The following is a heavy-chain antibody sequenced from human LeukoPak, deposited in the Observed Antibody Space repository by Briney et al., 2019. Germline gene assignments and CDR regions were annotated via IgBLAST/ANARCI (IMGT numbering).Heavy chain of an antibody. J-gene: IGHJ6*02. V-gene: IGHV3-73*01. CDR1: GFTFSGSP. D-gene: IGHD2-15*01. Sequence: GGSLRLSCAASGFTFSGSPIHWVRQASGKGLEWIGRIRSKSNSFATAYGASVEGRFTISRDDSKNTAYLQMNSLKTEDTAVYYCSSSTHRYCSGGKCRSDYFYYGMDGWGQGTTVIVSS. CDR3: SSSTHRYCSGGKCRSDYFYYGMDG. CDR2: IRSKSNSFAT.